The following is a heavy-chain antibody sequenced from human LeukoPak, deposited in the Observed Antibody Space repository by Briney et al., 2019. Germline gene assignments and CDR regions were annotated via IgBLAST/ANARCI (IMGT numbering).Heavy chain of an antibody. Sequence: PSETLSLTCTVSGGSISSTTYYWGWIRRPPGKGLEWIGSIYYSGSTYYNPSLKSRVTVSVDTSKNQFSLILSSVTAADTAVYYCVRGSTLRHYQYWGQGTLVTVPS. CDR3: VRGSTLRHYQY. V-gene: IGHV4-39*01. CDR2: IYYSGST. D-gene: IGHD3-16*01. J-gene: IGHJ4*02. CDR1: GGSISSTTYY.